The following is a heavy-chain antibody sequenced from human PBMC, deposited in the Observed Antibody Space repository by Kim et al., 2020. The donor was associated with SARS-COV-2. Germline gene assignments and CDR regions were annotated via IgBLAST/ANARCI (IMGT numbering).Heavy chain of an antibody. CDR1: GFTFSSYG. CDR2: IWYDGSNK. V-gene: IGHV3-33*01. D-gene: IGHD6-13*01. Sequence: GGSLRLSCAASGFTFSSYGMHWVRQAPGKGLEWVAVIWYDGSNKYYADSVKGRFTISRDNSKNTLYLQMNSLRAEDTAVYYCARRARGSWPPCDYWGQGTLVTVSS. CDR3: ARRARGSWPPCDY. J-gene: IGHJ4*02.